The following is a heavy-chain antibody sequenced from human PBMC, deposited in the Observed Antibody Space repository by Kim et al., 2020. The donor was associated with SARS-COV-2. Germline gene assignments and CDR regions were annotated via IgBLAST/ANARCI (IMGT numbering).Heavy chain of an antibody. V-gene: IGHV3-74*03. Sequence: ASNIKYADSVKNRFTISRDNANNTLYLQMNSLRAADTAVYFCATSRSFDYWGQGTLVTVSS. CDR2: ASNI. D-gene: IGHD6-13*01. CDR3: ATSRSFDY. J-gene: IGHJ4*02.